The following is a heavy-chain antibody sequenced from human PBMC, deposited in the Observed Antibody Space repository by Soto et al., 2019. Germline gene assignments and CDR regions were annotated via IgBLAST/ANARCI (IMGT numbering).Heavy chain of an antibody. V-gene: IGHV3-30*19. CDR1: GFTFRSYV. CDR3: ARWGTTGGLDV. Sequence: QVKLVGSGGGVVQPGTSLKISCVGSGFTFRSYVRHWVRQAPGKGLEWVALTSYDGSDIYYGDSVRGRFTISRDYSRNSVDIQMDRLSLNDPPLSCCARWGTTGGLDVWGQGTLVSVSS. J-gene: IGHJ1*01. CDR2: TSYDGSDI. D-gene: IGHD3-16*01.